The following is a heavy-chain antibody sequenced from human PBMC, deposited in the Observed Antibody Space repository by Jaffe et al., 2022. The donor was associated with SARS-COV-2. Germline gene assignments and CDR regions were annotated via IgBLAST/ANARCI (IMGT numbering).Heavy chain of an antibody. CDR3: VRFTRRSPDDY. J-gene: IGHJ4*02. CDR1: GFTFSTYW. CDR2: ISDDGNEK. V-gene: IGHV3-7*03. Sequence: EVHLVESGGGLVQPGGSLRLSCAASGFTFSTYWMGWVRQAPGKGLEWVANISDDGNEKYYVDSVKGRSTISRDNAKNSLYLQLNGLRADDTAIYYCVRFTRRSPDDYWGQGTLVTVSS. D-gene: IGHD2-2*01.